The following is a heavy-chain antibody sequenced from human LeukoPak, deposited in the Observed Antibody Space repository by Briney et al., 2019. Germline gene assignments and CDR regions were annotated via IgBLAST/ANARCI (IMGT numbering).Heavy chain of an antibody. D-gene: IGHD6-13*01. CDR3: ARIAAADYFDY. J-gene: IGHJ4*02. Sequence: PSETLSLTCAVYGGSFSGYYWSWIRQPPGKGLEWIGEINHSGSTNYNPSLKSRVTISVDTSKNQFSLKLSSVTAADTAVYYCARIAAADYFDYWGQGTLVTVPS. CDR2: INHSGST. CDR1: GGSFSGYY. V-gene: IGHV4-34*01.